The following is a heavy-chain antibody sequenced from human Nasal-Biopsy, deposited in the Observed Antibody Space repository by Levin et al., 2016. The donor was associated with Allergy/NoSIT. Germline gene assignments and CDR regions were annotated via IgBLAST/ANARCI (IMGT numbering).Heavy chain of an antibody. CDR3: ACFGDNGSGSPVKY. CDR2: IYYNEDG. D-gene: IGHD3-10*01. Sequence: SGPTLVKPTQTLTLTCTFSGLSLTTAGVGVGWLRQTPGEALEWLSLIYYNEDGRHNPSLKSRLTITKDTSKNQVVLTMTNMDPVDTGTYYCACFGDNGSGSPVKYWGQGILITVSS. J-gene: IGHJ4*02. CDR1: GLSLTTAGVG. V-gene: IGHV2-5*01.